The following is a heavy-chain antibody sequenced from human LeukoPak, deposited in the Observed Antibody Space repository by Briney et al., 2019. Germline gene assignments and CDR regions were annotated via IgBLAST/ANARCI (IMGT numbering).Heavy chain of an antibody. D-gene: IGHD5-24*01. CDR2: IYHSGST. V-gene: IGHV4-30-2*01. CDR1: GGSISSGGYS. J-gene: IGHJ4*02. Sequence: SETLSLTCAVPGGSISSGGYSWSWLRQPPGKGLEWIGYIYHSGSTYYNPSLKSRVTISVDRSKNQFSLKLSSVTAADTAVYHCARGGWLQFTYYFDYWGQGTLVTVSS. CDR3: ARGGWLQFTYYFDY.